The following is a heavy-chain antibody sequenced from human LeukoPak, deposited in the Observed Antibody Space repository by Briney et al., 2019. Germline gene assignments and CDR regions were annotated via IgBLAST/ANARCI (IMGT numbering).Heavy chain of an antibody. V-gene: IGHV4-30-2*01. CDR2: IYHSGST. CDR3: ARAIAAHFDN. Sequence: SQTLSLTCTVSGGSISSGGYYWSWIRQPPGKGLEWIGYIYHSGSTYYNPSLKSRVTISVDRSKNQFSLKLSSVTAADTAVYYCARAIAAHFDNWGQGTLVTVSS. CDR1: GGSISSGGYY. J-gene: IGHJ4*02. D-gene: IGHD6-6*01.